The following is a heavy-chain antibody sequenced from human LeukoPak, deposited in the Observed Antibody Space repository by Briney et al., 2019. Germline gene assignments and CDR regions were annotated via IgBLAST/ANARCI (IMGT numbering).Heavy chain of an antibody. CDR3: ARGRYYDSSGYLSHYYYYGMDV. Sequence: GASVKVSCKASGYTFTSYDINWVRQATGQGLEWMGWMNPNSGNTGYAQKFQGRVTMTRNTSISTAYMELSSLRSEDTAVYYCARGRYYDSSGYLSHYYYYGMDVWGQGTTVTVSS. CDR2: MNPNSGNT. V-gene: IGHV1-8*01. J-gene: IGHJ6*02. D-gene: IGHD3-22*01. CDR1: GYTFTSYD.